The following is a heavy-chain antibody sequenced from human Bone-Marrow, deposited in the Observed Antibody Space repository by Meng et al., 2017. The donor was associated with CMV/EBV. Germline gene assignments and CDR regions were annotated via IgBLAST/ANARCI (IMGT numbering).Heavy chain of an antibody. V-gene: IGHV4-34*01. CDR3: ARAWRFAGGYYVAARYYFDY. CDR2: INHSGST. Sequence: SETLSLTCAVYGGSFSGYYWSWIRQPPGKGLEWIGEINHSGSTNYNPSPKSRVTISVDTSKNQFSLKLSSVTAADTAVYYCARAWRFAGGYYVAARYYFDYCGQGTLVTVSS. J-gene: IGHJ4*02. D-gene: IGHD3-22*01. CDR1: GGSFSGYY.